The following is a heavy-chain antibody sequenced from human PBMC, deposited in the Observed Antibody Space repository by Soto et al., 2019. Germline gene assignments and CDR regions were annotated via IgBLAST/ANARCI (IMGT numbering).Heavy chain of an antibody. CDR3: ARARPRDYGMDV. Sequence: QVQLQESGPGLVKPSQTLSLTCTVSGGSITSGGYYWSWIRHHPGKGLEWIGYIYYSGSTYYNPALKSRVTISVDTSKNQFSLKLSSVTAADTAVYYCARARPRDYGMDVWGQGTTVTVSS. CDR2: IYYSGST. V-gene: IGHV4-31*03. D-gene: IGHD6-6*01. CDR1: GGSITSGGYY. J-gene: IGHJ6*02.